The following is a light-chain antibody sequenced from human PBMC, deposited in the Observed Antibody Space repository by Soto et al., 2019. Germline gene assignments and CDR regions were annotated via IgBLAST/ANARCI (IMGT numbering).Light chain of an antibody. CDR3: QHHNNWPPYT. CDR1: QGIDSN. Sequence: IVMTQSPVTLSVSPGEVATLSCWASQGIDSNLAWYQQKPGQAPRLIMYGASTRAAGIPARFSGSGSGTEFTLTISSLQSEDSAVYYCQHHNNWPPYTFGQGTKLEIK. J-gene: IGKJ2*01. V-gene: IGKV3-15*01. CDR2: GAS.